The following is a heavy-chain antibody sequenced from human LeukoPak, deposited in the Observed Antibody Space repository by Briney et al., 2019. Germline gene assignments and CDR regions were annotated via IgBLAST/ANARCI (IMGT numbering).Heavy chain of an antibody. J-gene: IGHJ4*02. V-gene: IGHV4-30-4*08. CDR1: GGSISSGDYY. Sequence: PSQTLSLTCTVSGGSISSGDYYWSWIRQPPGKGLEWIGYIYYSGSTYYNPSLKSRVTISVDTSKNQFSLKLSSVTAADTAVYYCARVGSHFDWLLLADYWGQGTLVTVSS. CDR2: IYYSGST. D-gene: IGHD3-9*01. CDR3: ARVGSHFDWLLLADY.